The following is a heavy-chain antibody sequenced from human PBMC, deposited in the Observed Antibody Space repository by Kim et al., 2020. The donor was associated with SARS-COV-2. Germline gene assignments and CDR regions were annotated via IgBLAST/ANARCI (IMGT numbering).Heavy chain of an antibody. J-gene: IGHJ4*02. Sequence: GGSLRLSCAASVFTFSGYAMNWVRQAPGRGLEWISAISGGAENTYYADSVKGRFTVSRDNSKNTLYLQLNSLRAEDTAVYYCAKKGLPSATLPPIFDCWGQGTLVTVSS. V-gene: IGHV3-23*01. CDR1: VFTFSGYA. D-gene: IGHD2-2*01. CDR3: AKKGLPSATLPPIFDC. CDR2: ISGGAENT.